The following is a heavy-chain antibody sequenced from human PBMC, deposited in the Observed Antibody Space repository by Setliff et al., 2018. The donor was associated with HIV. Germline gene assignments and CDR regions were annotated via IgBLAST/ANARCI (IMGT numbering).Heavy chain of an antibody. V-gene: IGHV4-34*01. CDR1: GGSFSGYN. J-gene: IGHJ4*02. D-gene: IGHD3-9*01. CDR3: ARAAPGYDILSGYYMPSVDY. Sequence: SETLSLTCAVYGGSFSGYNWSWIRQPPGKGLEWIGEINHSGSTNYNPSLKTRVTISVDTSKNQFSLKLSSVTAADTAVYYCARAAPGYDILSGYYMPSVDYWGQGTLVTVSS. CDR2: INHSGST.